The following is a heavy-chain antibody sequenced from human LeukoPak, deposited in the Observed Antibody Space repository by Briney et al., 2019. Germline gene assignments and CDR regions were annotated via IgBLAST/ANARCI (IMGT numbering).Heavy chain of an antibody. CDR1: GYTFTSYG. CDR3: ARGNKDYGDYARGLSDY. CDR2: MNPNSDNT. Sequence: GASVKVSCKASGYTFTSYGINWVRQATGQGLEWMGWMNPNSDNTGYAQKFQGRVTMTRNTSITTAYMELSSLRSEDTAVYYCARGNKDYGDYARGLSDYWGQGTLVTVSS. D-gene: IGHD4-17*01. J-gene: IGHJ4*02. V-gene: IGHV1-8*02.